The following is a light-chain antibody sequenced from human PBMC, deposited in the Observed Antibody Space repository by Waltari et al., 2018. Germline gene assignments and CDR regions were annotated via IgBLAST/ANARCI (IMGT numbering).Light chain of an antibody. CDR1: QSVSRA. Sequence: EIVLTQSPGTLSLSPGERATVACRASQSVSRALAWYQQKPGQAPRLLIYGASTRAPGIPDRFSGSGSGTDFSLTISRLEPDDFAVYYCQHYLRLPVTFGQGTTVEI. V-gene: IGKV3-20*01. CDR2: GAS. CDR3: QHYLRLPVT. J-gene: IGKJ1*01.